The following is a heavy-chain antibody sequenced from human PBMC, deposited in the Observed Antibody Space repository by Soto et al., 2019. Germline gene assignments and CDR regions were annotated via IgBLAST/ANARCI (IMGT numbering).Heavy chain of an antibody. CDR2: IIPMFGKA. D-gene: IGHD3-22*01. CDR1: VGTFSSYS. J-gene: IGHJ4*02. V-gene: IGHV1-69*13. CDR3: ARDGTLYDSSGYYYLY. Sequence: SVQVSCKASVGTFSSYSINWVRQAPGQGLEWMGGIIPMFGKANYAQKFQGRVTITADESTSTGYLELRSLTSEDTAVYYCARDGTLYDSSGYYYLYWGQGTRVTVSS.